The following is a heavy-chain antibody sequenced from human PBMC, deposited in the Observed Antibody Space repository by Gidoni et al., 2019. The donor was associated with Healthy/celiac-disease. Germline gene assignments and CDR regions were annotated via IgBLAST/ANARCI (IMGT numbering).Heavy chain of an antibody. CDR1: GGSFSVYY. CDR2: IKHTGST. CDR3: ASTRYLYYYYYGMDV. J-gene: IGHJ6*02. V-gene: IGHV4-34*01. D-gene: IGHD3-9*01. Sequence: EQPQQWGAGLLKPPETLSPTSAVHGGSFSVYYWSWIRQPPGKGLEWIGEIKHTGSTNYNPSLKSRVTISVDTSKDQFSRKLSSVTAADTAVYYCASTRYLYYYYYGMDVWGQGTTVTVSS.